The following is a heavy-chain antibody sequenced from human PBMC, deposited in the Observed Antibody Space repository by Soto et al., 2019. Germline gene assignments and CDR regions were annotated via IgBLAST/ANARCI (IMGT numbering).Heavy chain of an antibody. D-gene: IGHD6-19*01. V-gene: IGHV4-59*01. J-gene: IGHJ6*03. CDR1: GGSISSYY. CDR3: ERRFSIAVAGTPYYYYYYYMDV. CDR2: IYYSGST. Sequence: SETLSLTCTVSGGSISSYYWSWIRQPPGKGLEWIGYIYYSGSTNYNPSLKSRVTISVDTSKNQFSLKLSSVTAADTAVYYCERRFSIAVAGTPYYYYYYYMDVWGKGTTVTVSS.